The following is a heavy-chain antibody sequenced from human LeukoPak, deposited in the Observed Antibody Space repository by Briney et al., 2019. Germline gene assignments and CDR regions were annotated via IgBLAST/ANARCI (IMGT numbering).Heavy chain of an antibody. CDR1: GYTLTELS. CDR3: ATGVSVVTPSFDY. J-gene: IGHJ4*02. V-gene: IGHV1-24*01. D-gene: IGHD4-23*01. Sequence: ASVKVSCKVSGYTLTELSMHWVRQAPGKGLEWMGGFGPEDGETIYAQKFQGRVTMTEDTSTDTAYMELSSLRSEDTAVYYCATGVSVVTPSFDYWGQGTLVTVSS. CDR2: FGPEDGET.